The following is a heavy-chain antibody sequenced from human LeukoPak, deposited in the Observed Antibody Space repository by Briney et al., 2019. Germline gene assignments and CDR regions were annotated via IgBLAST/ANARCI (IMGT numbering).Heavy chain of an antibody. J-gene: IGHJ3*02. V-gene: IGHV3-48*03. D-gene: IGHD6-6*01. CDR1: EFTFTSYE. Sequence: GGSLRLSCAASEFTFTSYELNWVRQAPGKGLEWVSYISSSDNTISYADSVKGRFTISRDNAKNSLYLQVISLRAEDTAVYYCARGPSIAARYDAFDIWGQGTMVTVSS. CDR3: ARGPSIAARYDAFDI. CDR2: ISSSDNTI.